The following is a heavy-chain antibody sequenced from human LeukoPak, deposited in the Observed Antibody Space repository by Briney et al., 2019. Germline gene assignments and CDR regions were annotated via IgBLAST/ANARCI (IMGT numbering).Heavy chain of an antibody. V-gene: IGHV1-46*01. J-gene: IGHJ4*02. CDR1: GYTFTNYY. Sequence: ASVKVSCKASGYTFTNYYIHWVRQAPGQGLEWMGIINPSGGSTSYAQKFQGRVTITADESTSTAYMELSSLRSEDTAVYYCARGKLRNYYDSSGYYQWGQGTLVTVSS. D-gene: IGHD3-22*01. CDR3: ARGKLRNYYDSSGYYQ. CDR2: INPSGGST.